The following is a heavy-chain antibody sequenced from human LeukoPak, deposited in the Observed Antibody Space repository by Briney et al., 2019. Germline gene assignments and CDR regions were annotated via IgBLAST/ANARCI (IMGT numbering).Heavy chain of an antibody. Sequence: GGSLRLSCAASGFTFSSYAMSWVRQAPGKGLEWVSYISSSGSTIYYADSVKGRFTISRDNAKNSLYLQMNSLRAEDTAVYYCARDMALVLDDYGDYSTAYGMDVWGKGTTVTVSS. V-gene: IGHV3-48*03. CDR1: GFTFSSYA. J-gene: IGHJ6*04. D-gene: IGHD4-17*01. CDR2: ISSSGSTI. CDR3: ARDMALVLDDYGDYSTAYGMDV.